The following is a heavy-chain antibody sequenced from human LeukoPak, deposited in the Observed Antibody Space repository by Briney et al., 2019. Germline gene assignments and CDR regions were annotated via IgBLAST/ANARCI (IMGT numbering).Heavy chain of an antibody. CDR3: AKGRFLEWLLSTNFDY. J-gene: IGHJ4*02. CDR1: GFTFDDYA. V-gene: IGHV3-9*01. D-gene: IGHD3-3*01. Sequence: PGRSLRLSCAASGFTFDDYAMHWVRQAPGKGLEWVSGISWNSGSIGYADSVKGRFTTSRDNAKNSLYLQMNSLRAEDTALYYCAKGRFLEWLLSTNFDYWGQGTLVTVSS. CDR2: ISWNSGSI.